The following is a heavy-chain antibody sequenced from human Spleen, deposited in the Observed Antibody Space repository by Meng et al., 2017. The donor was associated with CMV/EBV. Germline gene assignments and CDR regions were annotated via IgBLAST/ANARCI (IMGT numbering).Heavy chain of an antibody. V-gene: IGHV3-48*04. CDR1: EFTFSTYS. D-gene: IGHD6-19*01. Sequence: GESLKISCAASEFTFSTYSMNWVRQAPGKGLEWISYISSSGGTIYYADSVKGRFTISRDNTKKSLYLQMNSLRAEDTAVYYCAKGKSTVAGREYYFDYWGQGTLVTVSS. J-gene: IGHJ4*02. CDR2: ISSSGGTI. CDR3: AKGKSTVAGREYYFDY.